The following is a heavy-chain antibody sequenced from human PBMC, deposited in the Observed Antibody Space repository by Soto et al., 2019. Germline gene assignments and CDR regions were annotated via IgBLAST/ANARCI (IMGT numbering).Heavy chain of an antibody. CDR3: ARNSFESCDYVDY. Sequence: SETLSLTCTVSGGSISSYYWSWIRQPPGKGLEWIGYIYYSGSTNYNPSLKSRVTISVDTSKNQFSLKLSSVTAADTAVYYCARNSFESCDYVDYWGQGTLVTVSS. CDR2: IYYSGST. CDR1: GGSISSYY. J-gene: IGHJ4*02. D-gene: IGHD2-15*01. V-gene: IGHV4-59*01.